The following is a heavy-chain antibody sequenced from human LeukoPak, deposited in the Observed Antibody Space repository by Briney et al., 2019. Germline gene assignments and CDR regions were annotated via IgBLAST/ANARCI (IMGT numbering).Heavy chain of an antibody. D-gene: IGHD3-22*01. CDR3: ARLRRVYYDSSGYGIDH. CDR1: GGSISSYY. Sequence: SETLSLTCTVSGGSISSYYWSWIRQPPGKGLEWIGYIYYSGSTNYNPSLKSRVTISVDTSKNQFSLKLSSVTAADTAVYYCARLRRVYYDSSGYGIDHRGQGTLVTVSS. V-gene: IGHV4-59*08. J-gene: IGHJ4*02. CDR2: IYYSGST.